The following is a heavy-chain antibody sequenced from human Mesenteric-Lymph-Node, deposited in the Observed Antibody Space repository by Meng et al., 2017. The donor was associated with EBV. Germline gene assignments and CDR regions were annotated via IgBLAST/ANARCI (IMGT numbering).Heavy chain of an antibody. J-gene: IGHJ4*02. CDR1: CGSFIGYY. Sequence: HGELLQWAAGLLKPSGTPFLTCGVYCGSFIGYYCSWIRQPPGKGLEWIGEINYSGSTNYNPSLKSRVTLSVDTSKNQFSLNLNSVTAADTAVYYCARGYPPGYSYGRPHDYWGQGTLVTVSS. CDR2: INYSGST. CDR3: ARGYPPGYSYGRPHDY. V-gene: IGHV4-34*01. D-gene: IGHD5-18*01.